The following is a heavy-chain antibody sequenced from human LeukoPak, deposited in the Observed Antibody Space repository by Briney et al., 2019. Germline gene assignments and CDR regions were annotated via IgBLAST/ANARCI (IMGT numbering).Heavy chain of an antibody. CDR1: GFTVSSNY. V-gene: IGHV3-66*01. CDR3: ARGGFPVFYYYIDV. D-gene: IGHD2-21*01. CDR2: IYSGGRT. J-gene: IGHJ6*03. Sequence: PGGSLRLSCAASGFTVSSNYMSWVRQAPGKGLEWVSVIYSGGRTYYADSVKGRFTISRDNFKNALYLQMNSLRAEGTAVYYCARGGFPVFYYYIDVWGKGTTVTISS.